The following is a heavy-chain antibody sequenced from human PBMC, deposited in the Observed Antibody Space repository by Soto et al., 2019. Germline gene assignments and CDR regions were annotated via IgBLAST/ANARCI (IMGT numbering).Heavy chain of an antibody. D-gene: IGHD6-13*01. CDR2: ISVYNGNT. CDR3: ARSGSSWNLREFDY. J-gene: IGHJ4*02. Sequence: ASVKVSFKASDSTFTSYGIIWVRQAPGQGLEWIGWISVYNGNTNYAQKFRGRVTMTTDISTTTAYMEMRSLRSDDTAVYYCARSGSSWNLREFDYWGQGTLVTVSS. CDR1: DSTFTSYG. V-gene: IGHV1-18*01.